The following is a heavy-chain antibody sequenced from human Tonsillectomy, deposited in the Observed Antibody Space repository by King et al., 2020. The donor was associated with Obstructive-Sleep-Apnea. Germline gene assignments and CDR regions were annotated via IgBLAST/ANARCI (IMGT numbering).Heavy chain of an antibody. J-gene: IGHJ4*02. CDR2: IKQDGREK. V-gene: IGHV3-7*01. D-gene: IGHD6-13*01. Sequence: VQLVESGGGLVQPGGSLRLSCAASGFTFSSYCMSWVRQAPGKGLEWVANIKQDGREKYYVDSMKGRFTISRDNAKNSLYLQMNSLRAEDTALYYCAKGGLYIAAAGPYYFDYWGQGTLVTVSS. CDR3: AKGGLYIAAAGPYYFDY. CDR1: GFTFSSYC.